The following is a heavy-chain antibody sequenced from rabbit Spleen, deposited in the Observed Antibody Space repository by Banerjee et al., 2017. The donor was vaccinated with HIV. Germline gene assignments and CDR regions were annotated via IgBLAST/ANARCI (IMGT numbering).Heavy chain of an antibody. CDR1: GFSFSNSDY. CDR2: IAGSSSDFT. D-gene: IGHD6-1*01. V-gene: IGHV1S40*01. J-gene: IGHJ4*01. CDR3: ATDIHGYGGFNL. Sequence: QSLEESGGDLVKPGASLTLTCTASGFSFSNSDYMCWVRQAPGKGLEWISCIAGSSSDFTYSATWAKGRFTISKTSSTTVDLQMTGLTGADTATYFCATDIHGYGGFNLWGPGTLVTVS.